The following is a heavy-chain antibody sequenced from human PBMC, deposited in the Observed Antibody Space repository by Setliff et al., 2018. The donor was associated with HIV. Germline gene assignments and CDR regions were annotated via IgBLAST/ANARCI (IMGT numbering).Heavy chain of an antibody. J-gene: IGHJ4*02. CDR2: INPSGGST. CDR3: ARSGREANLYGLYGVHYFDY. Sequence: GASVKVSCKASGYTFTSYDINWVRQATGQGLEWMGIINPSGGSTSYAQKFQGRVTMTRDTSTSTVYMELSSLRSEDTAIYYCARSGREANLYGLYGVHYFDYWGQGTLVTVSS. V-gene: IGHV1-46*01. CDR1: GYTFTSYD. D-gene: IGHD4-17*01.